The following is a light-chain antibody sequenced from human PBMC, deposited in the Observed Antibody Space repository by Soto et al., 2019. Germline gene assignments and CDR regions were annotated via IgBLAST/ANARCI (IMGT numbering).Light chain of an antibody. CDR1: SGHTNYI. CDR3: ETGARNPRV. V-gene: IGLV4-60*03. J-gene: IGLJ1*01. CDR2: VEGSGSY. Sequence: QLVLTQSSSASADLGSSVRRTCTLSSGHTNYIIAWHQQQPGKAPRYLMKVEGSGSYNKGSGVPDRFSGYSSGADRYLTISNLRSEEEPDYYCETGARNPRVFGTGTKLTVL.